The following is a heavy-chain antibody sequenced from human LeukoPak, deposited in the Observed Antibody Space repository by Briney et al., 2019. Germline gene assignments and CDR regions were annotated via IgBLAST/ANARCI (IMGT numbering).Heavy chain of an antibody. CDR1: GFTFSSYG. J-gene: IGHJ6*02. V-gene: IGHV3-33*01. CDR2: IWYDGSNK. Sequence: GGSLRLSCAASGFTFSSYGMHWVRQAPGKGLEWVAVIWYDGSNKYYADSVKGRFTIPRDNSKNTLYLQMNSLRAEDTAVYYCARVGAVAGRDYYYYGMDVWGQGTTVTVSS. D-gene: IGHD6-19*01. CDR3: ARVGAVAGRDYYYYGMDV.